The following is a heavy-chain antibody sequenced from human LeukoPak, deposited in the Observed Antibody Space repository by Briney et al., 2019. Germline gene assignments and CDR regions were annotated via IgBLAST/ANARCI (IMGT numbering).Heavy chain of an antibody. D-gene: IGHD5-24*01. V-gene: IGHV4-59*01. CDR3: ARDQRRDGYIDY. CDR2: IYYSGIT. Sequence: SETLSLTCTVSGGSISSYYWSWIRQPPGKGREWIGYIYYSGITNYNPSLKSRVTISVDTSKNQFSLKLSSVTAADTAVYYCARDQRRDGYIDYWGQGTLVTVSS. J-gene: IGHJ4*02. CDR1: GGSISSYY.